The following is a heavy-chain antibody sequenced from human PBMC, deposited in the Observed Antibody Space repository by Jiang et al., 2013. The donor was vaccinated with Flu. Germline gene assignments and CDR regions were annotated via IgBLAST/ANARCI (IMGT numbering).Heavy chain of an antibody. V-gene: IGHV5-10-1*01. D-gene: IGHD3-16*01. CDR1: RDTFSTYW. CDR3: ARPSERGIPYYFDY. Sequence: GAEVKKPGESLRISCKGSRDTFSTYWIGWVRQMPGKGLEWMGRIDPSDSYTMYSPSFEGHVTISADKSISTLFLHWRSLKASDTAMYYCARPSERGIPYYFDYWGQGTLVTVSS. CDR2: IDPSDSYT. J-gene: IGHJ4*02.